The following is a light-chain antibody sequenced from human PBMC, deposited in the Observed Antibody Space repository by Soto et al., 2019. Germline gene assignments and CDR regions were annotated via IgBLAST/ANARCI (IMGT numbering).Light chain of an antibody. CDR1: QSVSSSY. CDR3: QQYCSSPLT. Sequence: EIVLTQSPGTLSLSPGERATLSCRASQSVSSSYLAWYQQKPGQAPRLLIYGASSRATGIPDRFSGSGSGTDFTLTISRLEPEDFAVYYRQQYCSSPLTFGGGTKVDIK. CDR2: GAS. J-gene: IGKJ4*01. V-gene: IGKV3-20*01.